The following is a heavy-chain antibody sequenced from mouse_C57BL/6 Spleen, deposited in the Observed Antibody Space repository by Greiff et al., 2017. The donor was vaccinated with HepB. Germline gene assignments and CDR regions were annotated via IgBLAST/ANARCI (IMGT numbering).Heavy chain of an antibody. CDR3: ARYTTVVPGFDY. Sequence: EVQLVESGGGLVKPGGSLKLSCAASGFTFSDYGMHWVRQAPEKGLEWVAYISSGSSTIYYADTVKGRFTISRDNAKNTLFLQMNSLRSEDTAMYYCARYTTVVPGFDYWGQGTTLTVSS. V-gene: IGHV5-17*01. CDR1: GFTFSDYG. CDR2: ISSGSSTI. D-gene: IGHD1-1*01. J-gene: IGHJ2*01.